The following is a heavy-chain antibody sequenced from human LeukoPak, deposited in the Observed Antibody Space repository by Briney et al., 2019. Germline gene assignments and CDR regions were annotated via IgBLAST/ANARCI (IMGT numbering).Heavy chain of an antibody. CDR2: ISSSGSTI. J-gene: IGHJ4*02. V-gene: IGHV3-11*01. D-gene: IGHD3-10*01. Sequence: PGGSLRLSCAASGFTFSDYYMSWIRQAPGKGLEWVSYISSSGSTIYYADSVKGRFTISRDNAKNSPYLQMNSLRAEDTAVYYCARDLPYYYGSRPSFDYWGQGTLVTVSS. CDR3: ARDLPYYYGSRPSFDY. CDR1: GFTFSDYY.